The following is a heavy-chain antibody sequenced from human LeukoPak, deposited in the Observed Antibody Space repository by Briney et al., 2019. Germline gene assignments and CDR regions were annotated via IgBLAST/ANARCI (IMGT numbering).Heavy chain of an antibody. J-gene: IGHJ4*02. CDR3: AREYPPCSGGSCYDY. CDR1: GYTFTGYY. V-gene: IGHV1-2*02. Sequence: ASVKVSFKASGYTFTGYYMHWVRQAPGQGLEWMGWINPNSGDTNYAQKFQGRVTMTRDTSISTAYMELSRLRSDDTAVYYCAREYPPCSGGSCYDYWGQGTLVTVSS. CDR2: INPNSGDT. D-gene: IGHD2-15*01.